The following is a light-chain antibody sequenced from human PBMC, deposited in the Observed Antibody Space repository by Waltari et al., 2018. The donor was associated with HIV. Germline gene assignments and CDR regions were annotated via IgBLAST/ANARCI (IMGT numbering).Light chain of an antibody. V-gene: IGKV3-20*01. CDR3: QHYGSSPQT. J-gene: IGKJ1*01. CDR2: AAS. Sequence: EIVLTQSPGTLSLSPGERATLSCRASQSVSSTSLAWYQQKPGQAPSLLIYAASSRAAGIPDRFSGSGSGTDFTHTISRLEPEDFAVYYCQHYGSSPQTFGHGTKVEIK. CDR1: QSVSSTS.